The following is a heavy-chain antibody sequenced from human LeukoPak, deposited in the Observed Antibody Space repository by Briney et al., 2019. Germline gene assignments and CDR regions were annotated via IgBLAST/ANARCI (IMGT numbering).Heavy chain of an antibody. CDR1: GFTFSNHW. D-gene: IGHD3-22*01. Sequence: GGPLRLSCAASGFTFSNHWMSWVRQAPGKGLEWVANIRQDGAERYYVDSVKGRFAISRDNAKNSVYLEMNSLRVEDTAVYFCARAPYFESSGPLWGQGTLVTVSS. V-gene: IGHV3-7*01. CDR3: ARAPYFESSGPL. CDR2: IRQDGAER. J-gene: IGHJ4*02.